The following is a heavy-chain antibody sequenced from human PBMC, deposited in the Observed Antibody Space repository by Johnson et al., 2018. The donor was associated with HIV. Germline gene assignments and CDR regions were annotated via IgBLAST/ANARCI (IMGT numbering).Heavy chain of an antibody. D-gene: IGHD2-21*02. CDR3: TTPAVVVTAIRSIYDAFDI. CDR1: GFTFSNAW. CDR2: IKSKTDGGTT. Sequence: VQLVESGGGLVKPGGSLRLSCAASGFTFSNAWMSWVRQAPGKGLAWVGRIKSKTDGGTTDYAAPVKGRFTISRDDSKNTRYLQMNSLKTEDTAVYDGTTPAVVVTAIRSIYDAFDIWGQGTMVTVSS. V-gene: IGHV3-15*01. J-gene: IGHJ3*02.